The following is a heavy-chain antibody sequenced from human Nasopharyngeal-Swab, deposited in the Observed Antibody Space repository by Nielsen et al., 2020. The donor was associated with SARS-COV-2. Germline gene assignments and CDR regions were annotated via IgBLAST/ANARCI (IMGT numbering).Heavy chain of an antibody. CDR1: GGSISSSSYY. V-gene: IGHV4-39*01. J-gene: IGHJ6*02. CDR2: IYYSGST. CDR3: ASLLWFGELFSYYYYGMDV. Sequence: ESLKISCTVSGGSISSSSYYWGWIRQPPGKGLEWIGSIYYSGSTYYNPSLKSRVTISVDTSKNQFSLKLSSVTAADTAVYYCASLLWFGELFSYYYYGMDVWGQGTTVTVSS. D-gene: IGHD3-10*01.